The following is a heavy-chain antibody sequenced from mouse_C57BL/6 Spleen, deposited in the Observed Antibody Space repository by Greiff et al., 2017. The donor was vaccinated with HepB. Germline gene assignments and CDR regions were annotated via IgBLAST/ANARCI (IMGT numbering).Heavy chain of an antibody. D-gene: IGHD2-3*01. CDR1: GFTFSSYT. J-gene: IGHJ1*03. CDR3: ARHSDDGYYWYFDV. Sequence: DVMLVESGGGLVKPGGSLKLSCAASGFTFSSYTMSWVRQTPEKRLEWVATISGGGGNTYYPDSVKGRFTISRDNAKNTLYLQMSSLRSEDTALYYCARHSDDGYYWYFDVWGTGTTVTVSS. CDR2: ISGGGGNT. V-gene: IGHV5-9*01.